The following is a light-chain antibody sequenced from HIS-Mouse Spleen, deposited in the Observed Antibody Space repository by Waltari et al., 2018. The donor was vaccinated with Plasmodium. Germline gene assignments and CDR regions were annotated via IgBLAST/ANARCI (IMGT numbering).Light chain of an antibody. V-gene: IGLV3-25*02. CDR2: KDS. CDR1: ALPKQY. Sequence: SYELTQPPSVSVSPGQTARITCSGDALPKQYAYWYQQKPGQAPVLVIYKDSERPSGIPERFSGANPGNTATLTISGTQAMDEADYYCQAWDSSTVVFGGGTKLTVL. CDR3: QAWDSSTVV. J-gene: IGLJ2*01.